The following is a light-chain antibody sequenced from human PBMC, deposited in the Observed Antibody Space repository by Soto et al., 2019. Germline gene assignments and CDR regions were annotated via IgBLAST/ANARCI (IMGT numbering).Light chain of an antibody. J-gene: IGKJ1*01. CDR2: GAS. V-gene: IGKV3-20*01. CDR3: QHYGRSPPSWT. Sequence: EIVLTQSPGTLSLSAGERATLSCRASQSVSSNYLAWYQQKPGQPPRLLISGASSRATGIPDRFIGSGSGTDFNLTISSLEPEDFAVYYCQHYGRSPPSWTFGQGTKVEIK. CDR1: QSVSSNY.